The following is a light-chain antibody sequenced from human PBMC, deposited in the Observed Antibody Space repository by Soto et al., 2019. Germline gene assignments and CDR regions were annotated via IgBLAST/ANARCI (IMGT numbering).Light chain of an antibody. CDR2: GAS. CDR1: QTISSNY. V-gene: IGKV3-20*01. J-gene: IGKJ3*01. Sequence: EIVLTQSPGTPSLSAGERATLSCRASQTISSNYLAWYQQKPGQAPRHLIFGASYRATGIPDRFSGSGSGTDFTLTISRLEPEDFEVYYCQQYGRSPPEFTFGPGTKVDIK. CDR3: QQYGRSPPEFT.